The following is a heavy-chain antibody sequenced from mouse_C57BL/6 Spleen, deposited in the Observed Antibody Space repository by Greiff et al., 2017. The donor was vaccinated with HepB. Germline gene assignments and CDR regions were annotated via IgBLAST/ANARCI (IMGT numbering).Heavy chain of an antibody. D-gene: IGHD1-1*01. J-gene: IGHJ1*03. CDR2: INYDGSST. V-gene: IGHV5-16*01. CDR1: GFTFSDYY. Sequence: EVKFVESEGGLVQPGSSMKLSCTASGFTFSDYYMAWVRQVPEKGLEWVANINYDGSSTYYLDSLKSRFIISRDNAKNILYLQMSSLKSEDTATYYCARESDYYGSSWYFDVWGTGTTVTVSS. CDR3: ARESDYYGSSWYFDV.